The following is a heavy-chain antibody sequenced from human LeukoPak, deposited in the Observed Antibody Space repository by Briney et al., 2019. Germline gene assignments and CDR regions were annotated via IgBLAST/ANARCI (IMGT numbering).Heavy chain of an antibody. CDR1: GFTFSSYA. V-gene: IGHV3-23*01. CDR3: ARDSDYDSSGYQLH. Sequence: GGSLRLSCAGSGFTFSSYAMSWVRQAPGKGLEWVSAISDSGDYTYYADSVKGRFTISRDNAKNSLYLQMNSLRAEDTAVYYCARDSDYDSSGYQLHWGQGTLVTVSS. D-gene: IGHD3-22*01. J-gene: IGHJ4*02. CDR2: ISDSGDYT.